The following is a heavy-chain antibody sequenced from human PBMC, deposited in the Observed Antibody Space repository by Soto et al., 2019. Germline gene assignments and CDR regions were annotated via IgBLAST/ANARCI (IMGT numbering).Heavy chain of an antibody. V-gene: IGHV2-5*02. CDR2: IYWDDDK. J-gene: IGHJ4*02. CDR3: VHRRRRTGSWSTGDFDF. CDR1: GVSLTPNGVG. D-gene: IGHD6-13*01. Sequence: QITLRESGPPVLKSTETLTLTCTFSGVSLTPNGVGVGWIRQSPGRAPERLAIIYWDDDKSYSPSLHNRLTITKDAPKKQVVLRLTYMDPVDTATYFCVHRRRRTGSWSTGDFDFWGQGTPVTVFS.